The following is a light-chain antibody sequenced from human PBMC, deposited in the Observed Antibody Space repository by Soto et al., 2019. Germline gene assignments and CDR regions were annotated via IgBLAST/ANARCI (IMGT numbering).Light chain of an antibody. CDR3: QLYGNSPP. J-gene: IGKJ5*01. V-gene: IGKV1-39*01. CDR1: QSISSY. Sequence: DIQMTQSPSSLSASVVDRVTITFQASQSISSYLNWYQQKPGKAPKLLIYAASSLQSGVPSRFSGSGSGTDFTLTINRLEPEDFAVYYCQLYGNSPPFGQGTRLEIK. CDR2: AAS.